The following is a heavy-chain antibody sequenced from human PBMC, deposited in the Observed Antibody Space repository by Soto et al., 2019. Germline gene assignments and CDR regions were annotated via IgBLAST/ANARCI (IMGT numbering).Heavy chain of an antibody. J-gene: IGHJ4*02. CDR2: ISQGSTTI. V-gene: IGHV3-48*03. CDR3: ARHRSPSPDY. Sequence: GGSLRLSCVASGFIFSSYEMNWVRQAPGKGLEWVSYISQGSTTIYYADSVKGRFTISRDNAKNSLFLQMSGLRVEDTATYYCARHRSPSPDYWGQGTLVTVSS. CDR1: GFIFSSYE.